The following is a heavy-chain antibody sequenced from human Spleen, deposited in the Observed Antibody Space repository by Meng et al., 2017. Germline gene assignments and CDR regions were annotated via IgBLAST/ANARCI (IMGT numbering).Heavy chain of an antibody. CDR2: IYYSGST. CDR3: ARRSNYYGSGSYYKFYYYGMDV. CDR1: GGSIISSNYY. J-gene: IGHJ6*02. D-gene: IGHD3-10*01. V-gene: IGHV4-39*07. Sequence: SETLSLTCTVSGGSIISSNYYWDWIRQPPGKGLEWIGSIYYSGSTYYNPYLKNRVTISVDTSKNQFSLKLSSVTAADTAVYYCARRSNYYGSGSYYKFYYYGMDVWGQGTTVTVSS.